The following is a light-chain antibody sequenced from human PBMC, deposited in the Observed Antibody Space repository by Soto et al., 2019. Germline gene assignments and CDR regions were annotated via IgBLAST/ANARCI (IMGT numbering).Light chain of an antibody. CDR1: QSVSSY. CDR3: QQRLMT. V-gene: IGKV3-11*01. CDR2: DAS. Sequence: IVLPQSRANLSLSPGGRAPLSCRASQSVSSYLAWYQQKPGQAPRLLIYDASSRVAGIPARFRGSGSGTDFTLTISSLEPEDFAVHYCQQRLMTVGKGTKVDIK. J-gene: IGKJ1*01.